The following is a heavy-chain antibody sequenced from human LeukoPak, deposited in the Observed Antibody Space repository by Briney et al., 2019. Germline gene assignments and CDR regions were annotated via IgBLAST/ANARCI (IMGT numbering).Heavy chain of an antibody. Sequence: GGSLRLSCAASGFTFSSYWMHWVRQAPGTGLVWVSRINSDGSSTSYADSVKGRFTISRDNAKNTLYLQMNSLRAEDTAVYYCARDGRYSYGPAWGQGTLVTVSS. V-gene: IGHV3-74*01. CDR3: ARDGRYSYGPA. J-gene: IGHJ5*02. CDR2: INSDGSST. CDR1: GFTFSSYW. D-gene: IGHD5-18*01.